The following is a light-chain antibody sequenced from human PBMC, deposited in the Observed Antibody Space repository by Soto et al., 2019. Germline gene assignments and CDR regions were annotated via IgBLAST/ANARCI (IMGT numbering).Light chain of an antibody. CDR2: EVS. CDR1: SSDVGAYNY. V-gene: IGLV2-14*01. CDR3: SSYTSGRTLV. Sequence: QSVLTQPASVSGSPGQSITISCTGTSSDVGAYNYVSWYQQHPGKAPKLMIYEVSNRPSGVSHRFSGSKSDNTASLTISGLQTDDEADYYCSSYTSGRTLVCGTGTKVTVL. J-gene: IGLJ1*01.